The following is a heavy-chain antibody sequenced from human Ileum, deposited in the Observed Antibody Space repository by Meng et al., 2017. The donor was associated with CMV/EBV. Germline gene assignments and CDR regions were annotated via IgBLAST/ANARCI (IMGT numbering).Heavy chain of an antibody. Sequence: GESLKISCVASGFPFSTYDMSWVRQAPGEGLEWVSVITGRDDSPYYADSVKGRFTISRDKSRNTLFLQMNSLRVEDTALYYCVKGGWLDDWGHGTLVTVSS. D-gene: IGHD2-15*01. J-gene: IGHJ4*01. CDR3: VKGGWLDD. V-gene: IGHV3-23*01. CDR2: ITGRDDSP. CDR1: GFPFSTYD.